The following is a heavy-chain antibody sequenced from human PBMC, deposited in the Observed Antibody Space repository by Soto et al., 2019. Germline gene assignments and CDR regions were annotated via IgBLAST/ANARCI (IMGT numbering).Heavy chain of an antibody. CDR1: GFNFDNYG. CDR2: ISWNSGSV. J-gene: IGHJ6*02. V-gene: IGHV3-9*01. CDR3: AKDIENYLFGMDI. Sequence: GGSLRLSCVGSGFNFDNYGMHCVRQAPGKGLEWVSGISWNSGSVDYGDSVKGRFTISRDNGKNSLYLQMNNLRVEDTALYYCAKDIENYLFGMDIWGQGTTVTVSS.